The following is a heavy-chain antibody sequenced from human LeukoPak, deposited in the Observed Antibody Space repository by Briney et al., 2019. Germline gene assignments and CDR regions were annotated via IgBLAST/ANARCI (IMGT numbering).Heavy chain of an antibody. Sequence: PSETLSLTCTVSGGSISSGGYYWSWIRQHPGKGLEWIGYIYYSGSTYYNPSLKSRVTISVDTSKNQFSLKLSSVTAADTDVYYCARDLDRQDAFDIWGQGTMVTVSS. J-gene: IGHJ3*02. CDR2: IYYSGST. CDR1: GGSISSGGYY. V-gene: IGHV4-31*03. CDR3: ARDLDRQDAFDI. D-gene: IGHD3-22*01.